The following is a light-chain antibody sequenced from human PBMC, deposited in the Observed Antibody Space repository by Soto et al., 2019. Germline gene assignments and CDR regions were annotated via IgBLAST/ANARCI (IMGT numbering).Light chain of an antibody. CDR2: SNN. J-gene: IGLJ3*02. Sequence: QSVLTQPPSASGTPGQRVTISCSGSSSNIGSYTVNWYQHLPGSAPKLLIYSNNQRSSGVPDRFSGSKSGTSASLAISGLQSEDEADYHCAAWIDSLNGPVFGGGTKVTVL. CDR3: AAWIDSLNGPV. CDR1: SSNIGSYT. V-gene: IGLV1-44*01.